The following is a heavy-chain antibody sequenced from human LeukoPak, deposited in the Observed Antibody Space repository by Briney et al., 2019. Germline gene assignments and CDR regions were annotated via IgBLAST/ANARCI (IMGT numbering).Heavy chain of an antibody. CDR2: ISSSGSTI. V-gene: IGHV3-48*03. D-gene: IGHD1-26*01. Sequence: HPGGSLILSCAASGFTFSSYEMNWVRQAPGKGLEWVSYISSSGSTIYYADSVKGRFTISRDDAKNSLYLQMNSLRAEDTAVYYCARERELPDYWGQGTLVTVSS. CDR1: GFTFSSYE. CDR3: ARERELPDY. J-gene: IGHJ4*02.